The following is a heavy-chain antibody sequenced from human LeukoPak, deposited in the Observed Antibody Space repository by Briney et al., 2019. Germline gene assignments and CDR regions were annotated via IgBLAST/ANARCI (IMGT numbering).Heavy chain of an antibody. CDR2: ISSSGSTI. Sequence: TGGSLRLSCAASGFTFSSYEMNWVRQAPGKGLEWVSYISSSGSTIYYADSVKGRFTISRDNAKNSLYLQMNSLRAEDTAVYYCARAYHDSSGDYWGQGTLVTVSS. CDR1: GFTFSSYE. CDR3: ARAYHDSSGDY. J-gene: IGHJ4*02. V-gene: IGHV3-48*03. D-gene: IGHD3-22*01.